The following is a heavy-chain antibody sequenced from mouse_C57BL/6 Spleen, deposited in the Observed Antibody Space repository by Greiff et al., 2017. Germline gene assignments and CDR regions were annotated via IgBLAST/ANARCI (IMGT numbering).Heavy chain of an antibody. Sequence: VQLQQSGAELVRPGASVTLSCKASGYTFTDYEMHWVKQTPVHGLEWIGAIDPETGGTAYNQKFKGKAILTADKSSSTAYMELRSLTSEDSAVYYCTRSPTTVVATKYFDVWGTGTTVTVSS. D-gene: IGHD1-1*01. CDR2: IDPETGGT. V-gene: IGHV1-15*01. CDR1: GYTFTDYE. CDR3: TRSPTTVVATKYFDV. J-gene: IGHJ1*03.